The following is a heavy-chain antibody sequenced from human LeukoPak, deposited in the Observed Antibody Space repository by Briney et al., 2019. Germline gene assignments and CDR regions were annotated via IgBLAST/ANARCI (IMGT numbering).Heavy chain of an antibody. V-gene: IGHV4-31*03. CDR2: IYYSGST. D-gene: IGHD2-8*01. Sequence: PSQTLSLTCTVSGGSISSGGYYWSWIRQHPGKGLEWIGYIYYSGSTYYNPSLKSRVTISVDTSKNQFSLKLSSVTAADTAVYYCARDLYCTSGVCEEWFDPWGQGTLVTVSS. CDR3: ARDLYCTSGVCEEWFDP. CDR1: GGSISSGGYY. J-gene: IGHJ5*02.